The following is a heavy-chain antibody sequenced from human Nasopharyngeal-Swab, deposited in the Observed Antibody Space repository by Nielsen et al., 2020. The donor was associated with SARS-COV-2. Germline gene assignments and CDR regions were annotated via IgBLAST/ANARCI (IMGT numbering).Heavy chain of an antibody. Sequence: GESLKIPCVASGFSLDYYTMHWVRQAPGKGLEWVSLVSAGAETTYYADSVKGRFPVSRDNSRQSLFLQMESLRTEDTALYYCVKDGYDASLDAFDKWGLGTMVSVSS. CDR3: VKDGYDASLDAFDK. CDR1: GFSLDYYT. J-gene: IGHJ3*02. D-gene: IGHD4/OR15-4a*01. V-gene: IGHV3-43*02. CDR2: VSAGAETT.